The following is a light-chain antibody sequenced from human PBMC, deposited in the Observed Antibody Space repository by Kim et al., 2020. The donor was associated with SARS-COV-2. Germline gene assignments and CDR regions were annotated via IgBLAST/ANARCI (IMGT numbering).Light chain of an antibody. V-gene: IGLV1-40*01. CDR2: DNN. CDR1: SSKIGD. Sequence: ATGQRVTYSCVGSSSKIGDVHWDQKFPGTAPKLRIYDNNNRPSGVPDRFSGSKSGTSASLAITGLQAEDEADYYCQTYDTGLRSSLFGGGTQLTVL. CDR3: QTYDTGLRSSL. J-gene: IGLJ3*02.